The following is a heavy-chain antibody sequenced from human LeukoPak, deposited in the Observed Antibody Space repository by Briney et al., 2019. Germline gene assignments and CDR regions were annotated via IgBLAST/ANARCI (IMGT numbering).Heavy chain of an antibody. CDR1: GFTFSSYA. J-gene: IGHJ4*02. CDR2: ISYDGSNK. V-gene: IGHV3-30*04. CDR3: AKRAGYCSSTSCVRAFDY. D-gene: IGHD2-2*01. Sequence: PGRSLRLSCAASGFTFSSYAMHWVRQAPGKGLEWVAVISYDGSNKYYADSVKGRFTISRDNSKNTLYLQMNSLRAEDTAVYYCAKRAGYCSSTSCVRAFDYWGQGTLVTVSS.